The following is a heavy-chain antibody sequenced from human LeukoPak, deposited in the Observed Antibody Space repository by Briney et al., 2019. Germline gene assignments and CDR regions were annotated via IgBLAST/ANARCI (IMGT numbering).Heavy chain of an antibody. CDR2: IYYSGST. J-gene: IGHJ4*02. CDR1: GGPISSYY. Sequence: PSETLSLTCTVSGGPISSYYWSWIRRPPGKGLEWIGYIYYSGSTNYNPSLKSRVTISVDTSKNQFSLKLSSVTAADTAVYYCASLPSRYCSSTSCYPYYFDYWGQGTLVTVSS. V-gene: IGHV4-59*01. D-gene: IGHD2-2*01. CDR3: ASLPSRYCSSTSCYPYYFDY.